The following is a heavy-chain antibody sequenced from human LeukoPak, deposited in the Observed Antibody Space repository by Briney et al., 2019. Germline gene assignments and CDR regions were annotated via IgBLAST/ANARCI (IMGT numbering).Heavy chain of an antibody. V-gene: IGHV3-23*01. D-gene: IGHD2-21*02. CDR2: ISGSGGST. CDR3: AREGAYCGGDCPYYMDV. CDR1: GFTLSSYA. Sequence: GGSLRLSCAASGFTLSSYAMSWVRQAPGKGLEWVSAISGSGGSTYYADSVKGRFTISRDNSKNTLYLQMNSLRAEDTALYYCAREGAYCGGDCPYYMDVWGKGTTVTVSS. J-gene: IGHJ6*03.